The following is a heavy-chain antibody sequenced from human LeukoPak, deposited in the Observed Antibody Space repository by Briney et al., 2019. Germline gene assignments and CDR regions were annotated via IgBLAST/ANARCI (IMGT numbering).Heavy chain of an antibody. Sequence: GRSLRLPCAASGFPFDISWLNWVRQAPGKGPEWVATMKPDGSEKYYVDSVKGRFTISRDNAKNSVYLQMDSLRVEDTAVYYCAKDAFWGRGTLVTVSS. CDR1: GFPFDISW. V-gene: IGHV3-7*01. J-gene: IGHJ4*02. CDR2: MKPDGSEK. CDR3: AKDAF.